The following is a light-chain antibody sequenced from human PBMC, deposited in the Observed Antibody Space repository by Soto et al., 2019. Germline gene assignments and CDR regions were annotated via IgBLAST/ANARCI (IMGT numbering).Light chain of an antibody. CDR1: QSVSSY. CDR3: QNRFNWPLA. V-gene: IGKV3-11*01. CDR2: DSA. J-gene: IGKJ4*01. Sequence: EIVLTQSPDTLSLSPGERATLSCRASQSVSSYLGWYQQKPGQAPRLLIYDSATRATGIPARFSGSGSGTDFTLTISSLVSEDYSHYFCQNRFNWPLAFGGGTKVEIK.